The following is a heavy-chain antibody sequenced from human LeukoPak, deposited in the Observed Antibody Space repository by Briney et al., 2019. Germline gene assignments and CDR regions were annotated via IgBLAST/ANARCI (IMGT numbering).Heavy chain of an antibody. CDR3: ARARSGQWLAPPQQWSYYFDY. V-gene: IGHV4-61*02. CDR2: IYTSGST. Sequence: KTSQTLSLTCTVSGGSISSGSYYWSWIRQPAGKGLEWIGRIYTSGSTNYNPSLKSRVTISVDTSKNQFSLKLSSVTATDTAVYYCARARSGQWLAPPQQWSYYFDYWGQGTLVTVSS. D-gene: IGHD6-19*01. CDR1: GGSISSGSYY. J-gene: IGHJ4*02.